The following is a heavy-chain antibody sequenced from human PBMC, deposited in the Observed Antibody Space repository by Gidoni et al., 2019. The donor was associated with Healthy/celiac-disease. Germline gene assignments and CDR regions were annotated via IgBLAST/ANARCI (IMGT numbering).Heavy chain of an antibody. V-gene: IGHV1-2*02. D-gene: IGHD2-21*01. J-gene: IGHJ6*03. CDR2: INPNSGGT. CDR3: ARDPVVRNYYYYYMDV. Sequence: QVQLVQSGAEVKKPGASVKVSCKASGYTFTGYYMHWVRQAPGQGREWMGWINPNSGGTNYAQKCQGRVTMTRDTSISTAYMELSRLRSDDTAVYYCARDPVVRNYYYYYMDVWGKGTTVTVSS. CDR1: GYTFTGYY.